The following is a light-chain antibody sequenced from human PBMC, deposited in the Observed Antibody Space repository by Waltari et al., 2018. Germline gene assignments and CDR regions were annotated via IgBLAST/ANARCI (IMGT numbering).Light chain of an antibody. CDR2: SDD. Sequence: QSVLTQPPSASGTHGQSIIISSSSTTNPGHWFQQVPGAAPKLLIFSDDQRPSGVPARFSGSRSGTSASLAISGLHSEDEADYYCATWDNSLEGWLFGGGTKVTV. CDR3: ATWDNSLEGWL. J-gene: IGLJ2*01. CDR1: TNP. V-gene: IGLV1-44*01.